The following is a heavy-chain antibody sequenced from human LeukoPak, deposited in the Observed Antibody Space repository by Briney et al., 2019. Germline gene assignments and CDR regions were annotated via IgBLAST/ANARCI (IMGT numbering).Heavy chain of an antibody. V-gene: IGHV4-59*01. CDR2: IYYSEST. J-gene: IGHJ4*02. Sequence: SETLSLTCTVSGGSISSYYWSWLRQPPGKGLEWIGYIYYSESTNYNPSLKSRVTISVDTSKNQFSLKLSSVTAADTAVYYCARGSYYFDYWGQGTLVTVSS. CDR3: ARGSYYFDY. D-gene: IGHD3-16*02. CDR1: GGSISSYY.